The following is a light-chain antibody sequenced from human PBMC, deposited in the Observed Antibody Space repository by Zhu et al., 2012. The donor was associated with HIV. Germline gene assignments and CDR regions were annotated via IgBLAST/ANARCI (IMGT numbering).Light chain of an antibody. V-gene: IGKV1-5*03. CDR3: QQYNSYSRP. CDR2: KAS. Sequence: DVQMTQSPSTLSASVGDRVTITCRASQSILSWLAWYQQKPGKAPKLLIYKASNLQSGVPSRFSGSGSETEFTLTISGLQPDDFATYYCQQYNSYSRPFGQGTKVEIK. J-gene: IGKJ1*01. CDR1: QSILSW.